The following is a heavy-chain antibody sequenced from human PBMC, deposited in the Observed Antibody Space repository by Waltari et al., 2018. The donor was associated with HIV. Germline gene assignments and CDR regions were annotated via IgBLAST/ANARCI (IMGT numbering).Heavy chain of an antibody. CDR2: IYRSGTT. CDR3: ARDQDYYDSSGYTCYAFDM. J-gene: IGHJ3*02. Sequence: QVQLQESGPGLVRPSETLSLTCQVSASAARRGSDWGWHRQSPGKELVWIGSIYRSGTTYYNPSFKSRVTILVNMSKNQFSLKLSSVTAADTAVYYCARDQDYYDSSGYTCYAFDMWGPGTMVTVSS. V-gene: IGHV4-38-2*02. CDR1: ASAARRGSD. D-gene: IGHD3-22*01.